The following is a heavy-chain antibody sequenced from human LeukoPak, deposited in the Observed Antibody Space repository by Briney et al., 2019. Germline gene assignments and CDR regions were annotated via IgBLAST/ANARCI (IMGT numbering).Heavy chain of an antibody. CDR2: IKQDGREK. Sequence: PGGSLRLSCAASGFTFSSYWMSWVRQAPGKGLEWVANIKQDGREKYYVDSVKGRFTISRDNAKNSLYLQMNSLRAEDTAVYYCARDYYDSRGYSRGYFDYWGQGTLVTVSS. J-gene: IGHJ4*02. V-gene: IGHV3-7*01. CDR3: ARDYYDSRGYSRGYFDY. D-gene: IGHD3-22*01. CDR1: GFTFSSYW.